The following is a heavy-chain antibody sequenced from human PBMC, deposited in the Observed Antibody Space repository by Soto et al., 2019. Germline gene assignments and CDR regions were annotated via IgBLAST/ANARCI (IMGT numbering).Heavy chain of an antibody. J-gene: IGHJ4*01. Sequence: APAKVSCKATGYTFNSYGFGWVRQAPGQGLEWMGWISAYNGKTNYAQKFQGRVTMTTDTSTSTAYMEVRSLGSDDTAVYYCARDSSPSTSGYFAYWGQGTLVTVSS. D-gene: IGHD2-2*01. CDR2: ISAYNGKT. CDR3: ARDSSPSTSGYFAY. CDR1: GYTFNSYG. V-gene: IGHV1-18*01.